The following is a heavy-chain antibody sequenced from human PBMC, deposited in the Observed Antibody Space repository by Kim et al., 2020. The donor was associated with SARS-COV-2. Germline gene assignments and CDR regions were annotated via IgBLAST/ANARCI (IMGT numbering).Heavy chain of an antibody. J-gene: IGHJ4*02. CDR2: INPNSGGT. D-gene: IGHD2-2*01. V-gene: IGHV1-2*02. Sequence: ASVKVSCKASGYTFTGYYMHWVRQAPGQGLEWMGWINPNSGGTNYAQKFQGRVTMTRDTSISTAYMELSRLRSDDTAVYYCARDGAIVVPAAPDYWGQGTLVTVSS. CDR1: GYTFTGYY. CDR3: ARDGAIVVPAAPDY.